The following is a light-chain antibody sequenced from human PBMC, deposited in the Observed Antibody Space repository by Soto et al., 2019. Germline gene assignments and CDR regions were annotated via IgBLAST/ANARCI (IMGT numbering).Light chain of an antibody. Sequence: QSALTQPASVSGSPGQSITISCTGTSSDIGNYNYVSWYQQHPGKAPKLMISEVSNRPSGVPNRFSGSKSGNTASLTISGLQAEDEADYYCSSYTRTSSYVFGGGTKVTVL. CDR3: SSYTRTSSYV. J-gene: IGLJ1*01. CDR1: SSDIGNYNY. V-gene: IGLV2-14*01. CDR2: EVS.